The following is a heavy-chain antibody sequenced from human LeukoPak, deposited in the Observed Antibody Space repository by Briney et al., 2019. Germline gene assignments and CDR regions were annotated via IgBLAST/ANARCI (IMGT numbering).Heavy chain of an antibody. CDR3: AKVSRVGGTIPFDY. Sequence: GGSLRLSCAASGFTFSNYAMSWVRQAPGKGLEWVSTISGSGGSTYYADSVKGRFTISRDNSQNTLYLQMTSLRAEDTAVYYCAKVSRVGGTIPFDYWGQGTLVTVSS. V-gene: IGHV3-23*01. D-gene: IGHD1-14*01. J-gene: IGHJ4*02. CDR2: ISGSGGST. CDR1: GFTFSNYA.